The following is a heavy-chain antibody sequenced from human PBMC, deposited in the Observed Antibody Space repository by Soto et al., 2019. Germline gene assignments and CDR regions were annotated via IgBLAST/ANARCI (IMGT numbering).Heavy chain of an antibody. J-gene: IGHJ4*02. CDR3: ARSGYSYKPSVGRGYSYGLFDY. V-gene: IGHV4-31*03. Sequence: SETLSLTCTVSGGSISSGGYYWSWIRQHPGKGLEWIGCIYYSGSTYYNPSLKSRVTISVDTSKNQFSLKLSSVTAADTAVYYCARSGYSYKPSVGRGYSYGLFDYWGQGTLVTVSS. D-gene: IGHD5-18*01. CDR2: IYYSGST. CDR1: GGSISSGGYY.